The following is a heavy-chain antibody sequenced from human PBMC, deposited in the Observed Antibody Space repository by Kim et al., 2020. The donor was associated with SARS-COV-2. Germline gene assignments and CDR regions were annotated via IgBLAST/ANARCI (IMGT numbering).Heavy chain of an antibody. CDR2: IYSGGST. J-gene: IGHJ6*02. CDR3: ARAPAGGDWGHYYYGMDV. V-gene: IGHV3-53*04. Sequence: GGSLRLSCAASGFTVSSNYMSWVRQAPGKGLEWVSVIYSGGSTYYADSVKGRFTISRHNSKNTLYLQMNSLRAEDTAVYYCARAPAGGDWGHYYYGMDVWGQGTTVTVSS. D-gene: IGHD2-21*02. CDR1: GFTVSSNY.